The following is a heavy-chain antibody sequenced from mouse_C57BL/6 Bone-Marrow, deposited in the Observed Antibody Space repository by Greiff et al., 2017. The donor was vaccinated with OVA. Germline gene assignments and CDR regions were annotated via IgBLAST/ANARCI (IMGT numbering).Heavy chain of an antibody. CDR2: IHPNSGST. CDR1: GYTFTSYW. CDR3: ATIYDSPFAY. D-gene: IGHD1-1*01. J-gene: IGHJ3*01. V-gene: IGHV1-64*01. Sequence: QVQLQQPGAELVKPGASVKLSCKASGYTFTSYWMHWVKQRPGQGLEWIGMIHPNSGSTNYNEKFKSKATLTVDKSSSTAYRQLSSLTSEDSAVYYCATIYDSPFAYWGQGTLVTVSA.